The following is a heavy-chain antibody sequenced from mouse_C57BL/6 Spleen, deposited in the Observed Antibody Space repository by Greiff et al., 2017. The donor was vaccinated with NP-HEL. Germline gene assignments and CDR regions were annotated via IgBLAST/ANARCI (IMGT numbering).Heavy chain of an antibody. CDR3: AIYGSSYGWYFDV. V-gene: IGHV1-64*01. J-gene: IGHJ1*03. D-gene: IGHD1-1*01. Sequence: QVQLQQPGAELVKPGASVKLSCKASGYTFTSYWMHWVKQRPGQGLEWIGMIHPNSGSTNYNEKFKSKATLTVDKSSSTAYMQLSSLTSEDSAVYYCAIYGSSYGWYFDVWGTGTTVTVSS. CDR2: IHPNSGST. CDR1: GYTFTSYW.